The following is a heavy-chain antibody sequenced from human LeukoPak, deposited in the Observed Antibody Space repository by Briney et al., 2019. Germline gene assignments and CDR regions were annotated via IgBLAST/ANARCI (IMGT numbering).Heavy chain of an antibody. J-gene: IGHJ5*02. CDR1: GYRFTNYW. D-gene: IGHD1-1*01. Sequence: GESLNISCEGSGYRFTNYWIGWVRQMPGKGLEWMGIIYPGDSDTRYSPSFQGQVTISADKSISTAYLQWSSLKASDTAMYYCARVYIAGEKQVQLERRGGSDWFDPWGQGTLVTVSS. CDR2: IYPGDSDT. V-gene: IGHV5-51*01. CDR3: ARVYIAGEKQVQLERRGGSDWFDP.